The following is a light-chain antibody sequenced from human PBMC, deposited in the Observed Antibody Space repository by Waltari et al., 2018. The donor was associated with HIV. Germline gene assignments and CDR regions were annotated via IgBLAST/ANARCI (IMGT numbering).Light chain of an antibody. CDR2: QDT. J-gene: IGLJ3*02. V-gene: IGLV3-1*01. Sequence: SYELPQPPSVSVSPGQTASITCPGDTLGHNYACWYQQKPGQSPMLVIYQDTKRPSGIPERFSGSNSGNTATLTISGTQAMDEADYYCQAWDSSPYWVFGGGTKLTVL. CDR1: TLGHNY. CDR3: QAWDSSPYWV.